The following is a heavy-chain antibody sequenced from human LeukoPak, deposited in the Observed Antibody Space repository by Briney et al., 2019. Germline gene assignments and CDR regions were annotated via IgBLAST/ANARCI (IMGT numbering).Heavy chain of an antibody. CDR3: ARGRGGWIFDY. V-gene: IGHV4-30-2*01. D-gene: IGHD6-19*01. Sequence: SQTLSLTCAVSGGSISSGGYSWGWIRQPPGKGLEWIGYIYHSGSTNYNPSLKSRVTISVDTSKNQFSLKLSSVTAADTAVYYCARGRGGWIFDYWGQGTLVTVSS. J-gene: IGHJ4*02. CDR2: IYHSGST. CDR1: GGSISSGGYS.